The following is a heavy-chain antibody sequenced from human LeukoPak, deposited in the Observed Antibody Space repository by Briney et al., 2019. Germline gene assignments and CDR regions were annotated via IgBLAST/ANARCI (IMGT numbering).Heavy chain of an antibody. CDR1: GFTFSSYE. J-gene: IGHJ4*02. CDR2: ISSSGSTI. V-gene: IGHV3-48*03. Sequence: PGGSLRLSCAASGFTFSSYEMNWVRQAPGKGLEWVSYISSSGSTIYYADSVKGRFTISRDNAKNSLYLQMNSLRAEDTAVYYCAREGYSSYDCWGQGTLVTVSS. D-gene: IGHD5-18*01. CDR3: AREGYSSYDC.